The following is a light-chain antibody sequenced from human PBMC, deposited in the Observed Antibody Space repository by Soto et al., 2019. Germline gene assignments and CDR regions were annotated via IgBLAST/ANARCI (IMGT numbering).Light chain of an antibody. CDR1: SSDVGGYNY. V-gene: IGLV2-14*01. J-gene: IGLJ2*01. Sequence: QSVLTQPASVSESPGQSITISCTGTSSDVGGYNYVSWYQQHPGKAPKLMIYEVSNRPSGVSNRFSGSKSGNTASLTISGLQAEDEADYYCSSYTGSSTLVFGGGTQLTVL. CDR2: EVS. CDR3: SSYTGSSTLV.